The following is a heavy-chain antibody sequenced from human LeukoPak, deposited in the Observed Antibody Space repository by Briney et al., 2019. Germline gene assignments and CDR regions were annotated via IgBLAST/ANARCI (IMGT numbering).Heavy chain of an antibody. J-gene: IGHJ6*03. D-gene: IGHD6-19*01. V-gene: IGHV4-4*07. CDR2: IYTSGST. CDR1: GGSISSYY. CDR3: ARGSSGWYTVYYYYYMDV. Sequence: PSETLSLTCTVSGGSISSYYWNWIRQPAGKGLEWIGRIYTSGSTNYNPSLKSRVTISVDTSKNQFSLKLSSVTAADTAVYYCARGSSGWYTVYYYYYMDVWGKGTTVTIPS.